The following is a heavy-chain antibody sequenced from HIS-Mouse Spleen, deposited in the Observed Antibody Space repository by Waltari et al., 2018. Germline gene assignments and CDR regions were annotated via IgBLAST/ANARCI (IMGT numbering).Heavy chain of an antibody. CDR3: ARIAEGYSSGWYAFDY. J-gene: IGHJ4*02. CDR1: GFSLSTSGMC. CDR2: IDWDDDK. Sequence: QVTLRESGPALVKPTQTLPLTCTFSGFSLSTSGMCVSWIRQPPGKALGWLARIDWDDDKYYSTSLKTRLTISKDTSKNQVVLTMTNMDPVDTATYYCARIAEGYSSGWYAFDYWGQGTLVTVSS. D-gene: IGHD6-19*01. V-gene: IGHV2-70*15.